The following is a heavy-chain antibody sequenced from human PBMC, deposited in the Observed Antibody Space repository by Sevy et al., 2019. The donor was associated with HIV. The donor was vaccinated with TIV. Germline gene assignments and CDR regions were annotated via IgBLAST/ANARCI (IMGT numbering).Heavy chain of an antibody. D-gene: IGHD3-9*01. CDR1: GDSISSGNYY. V-gene: IGHV4-61*02. Sequence: SETLSLTCTVSGDSISSGNYYWSWIRQPVGKKLEWIGRIYVSGRTNHNPSLKSRVTLSLDTSKNQFSLKLNSVTAADTAMYHCASGALQHLDRRLEYWGQGILVTVSS. CDR3: ASGALQHLDRRLEY. J-gene: IGHJ4*02. CDR2: IYVSGRT.